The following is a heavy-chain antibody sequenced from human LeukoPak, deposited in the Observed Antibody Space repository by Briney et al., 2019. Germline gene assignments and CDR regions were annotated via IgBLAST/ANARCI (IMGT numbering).Heavy chain of an antibody. J-gene: IGHJ4*02. V-gene: IGHV4-34*01. CDR1: GGSFSGYY. D-gene: IGHD6-19*01. CDR2: INRSGST. CDR3: ARDLTGSSGCIDY. Sequence: SETLSLTCAVYGGSFSGYYWSWIRQPPGKGLEWIGEINRSGSTNYNPSLKSRVTISVDTSKNQFSLKLSSVTAEDTAVYYCARDLTGSSGCIDYWGQGTLVTVSS.